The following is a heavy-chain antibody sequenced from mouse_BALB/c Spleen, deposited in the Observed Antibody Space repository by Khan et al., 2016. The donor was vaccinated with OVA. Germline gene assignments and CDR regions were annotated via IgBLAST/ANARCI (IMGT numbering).Heavy chain of an antibody. J-gene: IGHJ4*01. CDR2: ISNSGNT. CDR3: ASELGRYYAMDY. CDR1: GYSITRDYA. V-gene: IGHV3-2*02. Sequence: EVQLVESGPGLVKPSQSLSLTCTVTGYSITRDYAWNWIRQFPGNKLEWMGCISNSGNTNYNPSLKSRISITRDTSKNQFFLQLNSVTTEDTATYYCASELGRYYAMDYWGQGTSVTVSS. D-gene: IGHD4-1*01.